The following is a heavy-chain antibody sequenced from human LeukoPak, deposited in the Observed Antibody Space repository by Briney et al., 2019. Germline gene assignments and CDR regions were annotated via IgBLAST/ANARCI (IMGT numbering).Heavy chain of an antibody. J-gene: IGHJ6*03. V-gene: IGHV1-69*06. Sequence: ASVKVSCKASGGTFSSYAISWVRQAPGQGLEWMGGIIPIFGTANYAQKFQGRVTITADKSTSTAYMELSSLRSEDTAVYYCARERASGWYVAYYMDVWGKGTTVTVSS. CDR3: ARERASGWYVAYYMDV. CDR2: IIPIFGTA. CDR1: GGTFSSYA. D-gene: IGHD6-19*01.